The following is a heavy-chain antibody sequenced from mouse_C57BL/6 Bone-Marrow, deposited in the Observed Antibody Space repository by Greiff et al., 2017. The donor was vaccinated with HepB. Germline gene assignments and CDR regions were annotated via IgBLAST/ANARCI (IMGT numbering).Heavy chain of an antibody. CDR3: SRSYYDGSPHWYFDV. J-gene: IGHJ1*03. V-gene: IGHV1-58*01. Sequence: LVRPGSSVKMSCTTSGYTFTSYGITWVKQRHGQGLEWIGHIYIGNGYTEYNEKVKGKATLTSDTSTSTAYMQLSSPTSEDSEIYFCSRSYYDGSPHWYFDVWGTGTTVTVSS. D-gene: IGHD1-1*01. CDR1: GYTFTSYG. CDR2: IYIGNGYT.